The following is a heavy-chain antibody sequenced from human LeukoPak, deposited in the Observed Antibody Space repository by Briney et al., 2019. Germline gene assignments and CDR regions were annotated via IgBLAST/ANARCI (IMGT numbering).Heavy chain of an antibody. V-gene: IGHV3-7*03. J-gene: IGHJ4*02. CDR3: ARTSRIYDFWSDGDY. CDR1: GFAFRNYW. D-gene: IGHD3-3*01. Sequence: GGSLRLSCAASGFAFRNYWMSWVRQAPGKGLEWVANIKQDGSEKYYVDSVKGRFTISRDNAKNSLYLQMNSLRAEDTAVYYCARTSRIYDFWSDGDYWGQGTLVTVSS. CDR2: IKQDGSEK.